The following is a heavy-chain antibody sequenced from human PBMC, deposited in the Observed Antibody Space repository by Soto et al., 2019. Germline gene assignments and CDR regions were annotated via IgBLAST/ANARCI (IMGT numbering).Heavy chain of an antibody. CDR2: IIPIFGTA. D-gene: IGHD1-26*01. V-gene: IGHV1-69*01. J-gene: IGHJ4*02. CDR3: ARDGGRHSGGIDY. CDR1: GGTFSSYS. Sequence: QVQLVQSGAEVKKPGSSVKVSCKASGGTFSSYSINWVRQAPGQGLEWMGEIIPIFGTANYAQKSQGRVTITADESTSTAYMVLSSLRSEDTAVYYCARDGGRHSGGIDYWGQGTLVTVSS.